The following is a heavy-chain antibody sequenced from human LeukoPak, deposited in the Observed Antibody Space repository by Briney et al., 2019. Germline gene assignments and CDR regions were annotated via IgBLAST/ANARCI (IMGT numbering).Heavy chain of an antibody. V-gene: IGHV2-70*04. CDR2: HDWNDEK. J-gene: IGHJ4*02. CDR1: GFSLTTSGMG. Sequence: SGPALVKPTQTLTLTCTFSGFSLTTSGMGVSWIGQPPGKALEWLSRHDWNDEKFYRTSLKTRLTISKDTSNNQVVLTVTNMDPVDTATYYCARMSGSRYYFDYWGQGALVTVSS. CDR3: ARMSGSRYYFDY. D-gene: IGHD6-13*01.